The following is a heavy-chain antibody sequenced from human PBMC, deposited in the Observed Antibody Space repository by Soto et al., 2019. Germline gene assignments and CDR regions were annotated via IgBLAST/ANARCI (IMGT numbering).Heavy chain of an antibody. CDR3: ARIDYSNYVDYYYYGMDV. J-gene: IGHJ6*02. CDR1: GGTFSSYA. Sequence: QVQLVQSGAEVKKPGSSVTVSCKASGGTFSSYAISWVRQAPGQGLEWMGGIIPIFGTANYAQKFQGRVTITADESTSTAYMELSSLRSEDTAVYYCARIDYSNYVDYYYYGMDVWGQGTTVTVSS. V-gene: IGHV1-69*01. D-gene: IGHD4-4*01. CDR2: IIPIFGTA.